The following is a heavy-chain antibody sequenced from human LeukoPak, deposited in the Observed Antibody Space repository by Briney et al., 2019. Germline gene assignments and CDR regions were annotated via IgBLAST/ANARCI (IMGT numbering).Heavy chain of an antibody. CDR2: ISSSGSTI. J-gene: IGHJ4*02. Sequence: LSGGSLRLSCAASGFTFSSYEMNWVRQAPGKGLGWVSYISSSGSTIYYADSIRGRFTISRDNAKNSLYLQMNSLRPEDTAVYYCASSRFDWLPYFEYWGQGTLVTVSS. CDR1: GFTFSSYE. V-gene: IGHV3-48*03. D-gene: IGHD3-9*01. CDR3: ASSRFDWLPYFEY.